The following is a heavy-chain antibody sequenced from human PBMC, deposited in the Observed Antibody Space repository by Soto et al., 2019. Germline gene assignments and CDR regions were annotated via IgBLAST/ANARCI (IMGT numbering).Heavy chain of an antibody. V-gene: IGHV1-18*01. CDR2: ISPHNRNT. D-gene: IGHD3-9*01. J-gene: IGHJ4*02. CDR3: ARDEGGYDILTGYYKAHHFDQ. CDR1: GYTFGHFY. Sequence: QVQLVQSGAEVKRPGDSVKVSCQASGYTFGHFYITWVRQAPGQGLEWMGAISPHNRNTNYAEKFRGRVTMTTDTSTTKAYMELRSLRSDETAVYYCARDEGGYDILTGYYKAHHFDQWGQGALVTVSS.